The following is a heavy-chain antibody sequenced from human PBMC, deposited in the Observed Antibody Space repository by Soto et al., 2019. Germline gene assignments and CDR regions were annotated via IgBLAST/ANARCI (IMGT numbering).Heavy chain of an antibody. J-gene: IGHJ6*02. Sequence: GASLNISCRASGYNITSNWIGCVRQKKGKGLEWMGIIYPGDSDTRYSPSFQGQVTISADKSISTAYLQWSSLKASDTAMYYCARHTTARTGYGMEFWGQRTTVTVFS. CDR3: ARHTTARTGYGMEF. CDR2: IYPGDSDT. D-gene: IGHD1-1*01. V-gene: IGHV5-51*01. CDR1: GYNITSNW.